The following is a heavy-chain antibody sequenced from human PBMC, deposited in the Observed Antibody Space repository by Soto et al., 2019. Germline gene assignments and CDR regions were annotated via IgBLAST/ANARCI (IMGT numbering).Heavy chain of an antibody. CDR2: ISAYNTNT. CDR1: GYTFTSYH. D-gene: IGHD1-26*01. CDR3: ARDTPATDY. J-gene: IGHJ4*02. V-gene: IGHV1-18*01. Sequence: QVQLVQSGAEVKKPGASVKVSCKTSGYTFTSYHISWVRQAPGQGLEWMGWISAYNTNTNYAQKFQGRVTMTTDTLTSTAYMELRSLRADVTAVYYCARDTPATDYWGQGTVVTVSS.